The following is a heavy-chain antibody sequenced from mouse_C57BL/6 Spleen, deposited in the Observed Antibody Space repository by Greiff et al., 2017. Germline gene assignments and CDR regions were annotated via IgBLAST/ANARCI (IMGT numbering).Heavy chain of an antibody. CDR3: SRGRKDYAMDY. CDR1: GYTFTSYW. V-gene: IGHV1-69*01. J-gene: IGHJ4*01. CDR2: IDPSVSYT. Sequence: VQLQQPGAELVMPGASVKLSCKASGYTFTSYWMHWVKQRPGQGLEWIGEIDPSVSYTNYNQKFKGKSTLTVDKSSSTAYMQLSSLTSEDSAVYYCSRGRKDYAMDYWGQGTSVTVSS.